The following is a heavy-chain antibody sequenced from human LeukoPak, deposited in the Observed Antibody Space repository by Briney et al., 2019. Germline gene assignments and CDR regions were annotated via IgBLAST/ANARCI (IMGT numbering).Heavy chain of an antibody. J-gene: IGHJ4*02. V-gene: IGHV3-21*01. CDR2: ISSSSSYI. D-gene: IGHD3-16*01. CDR3: ARDAEGIWVDY. Sequence: GGSLRLSCAASGFTFSSYGMNWVRQAPGKGLEWVSSISSSSSYIYYADSVKGRFTISRDNAKNSLYLQMNSLRAEDTAVYYCARDAEGIWVDYWGQGTLVTVSS. CDR1: GFTFSSYG.